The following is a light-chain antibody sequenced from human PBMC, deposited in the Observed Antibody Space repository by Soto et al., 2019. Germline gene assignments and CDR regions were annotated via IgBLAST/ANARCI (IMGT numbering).Light chain of an antibody. V-gene: IGKV1-39*01. CDR2: GAS. J-gene: IGKJ1*01. CDR1: QTINTF. CDR3: QQGFSYPWT. Sequence: DIQMTQSPSSLSASVGDRVTITCRASQTINTFLNWYQKRPGKAPRLLIYGASTLQSGVRSRFNGSGSGTEFTLTIGSLQLEDFAIYSCQQGFSYPWTFGQGTKVEIK.